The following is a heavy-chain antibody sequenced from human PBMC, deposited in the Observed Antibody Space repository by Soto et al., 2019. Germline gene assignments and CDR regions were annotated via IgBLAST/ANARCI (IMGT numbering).Heavy chain of an antibody. CDR2: INAGNGNT. Sequence: GASVKVSCKASGYTFTSYAMHWVRQAPGQRLEWMGWINAGNGNTKYSQKFQGRVTITRDTSASTAYMELSSLRSEDTAVYYCARDMVVVTAILPPYYYYGMDVWGQGTTVTVSS. D-gene: IGHD2-21*02. CDR3: ARDMVVVTAILPPYYYYGMDV. J-gene: IGHJ6*02. V-gene: IGHV1-3*01. CDR1: GYTFTSYA.